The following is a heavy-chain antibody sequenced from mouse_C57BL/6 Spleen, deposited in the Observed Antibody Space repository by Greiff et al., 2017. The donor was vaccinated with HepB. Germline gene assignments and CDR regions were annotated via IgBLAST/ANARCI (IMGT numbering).Heavy chain of an antibody. CDR1: GYAFTNYL. V-gene: IGHV1-54*01. Sequence: VQLQESGAELVRPGTSVKVSCKASGYAFTNYLIEWVKQRPGQGLEWIGVINPGSGGTNYNEKFKGKATLTADKSSSTAYMQLSSLTSEDSAVYFCARGFTTVVAPYAMDYWGQGTSVTVSS. CDR2: INPGSGGT. J-gene: IGHJ4*01. D-gene: IGHD1-1*01. CDR3: ARGFTTVVAPYAMDY.